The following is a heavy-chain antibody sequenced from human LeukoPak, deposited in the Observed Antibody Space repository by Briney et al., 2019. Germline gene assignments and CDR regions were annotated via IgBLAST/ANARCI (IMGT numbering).Heavy chain of an antibody. Sequence: GGSLRLSCAASGFTFSSYSMNWVRQAPGKGLEWVSSISRSSSYIYYADSVKGRFTISRDNAKNSLYLQMNSLGVEDTAVYYCARENYANYYYYMDVWGKGTTVTVSS. CDR3: ARENYANYYYYMDV. V-gene: IGHV3-21*01. CDR2: ISRSSSYI. D-gene: IGHD3-16*01. J-gene: IGHJ6*03. CDR1: GFTFSSYS.